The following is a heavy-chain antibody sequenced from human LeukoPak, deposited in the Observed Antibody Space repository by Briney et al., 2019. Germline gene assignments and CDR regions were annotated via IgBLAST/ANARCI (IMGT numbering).Heavy chain of an antibody. CDR3: ARWGYYLRGYYMDV. CDR1: GGSVSDYY. Sequence: PSETLSLTCTVSGGSVSDYYWSWIRQSPGKGLEWIGYIYYTGTSYNPSLKSRVTISVDTSKNQFSLKLSSVTAADTAVYYCARWGYYLRGYYMDVWGKGTTVTVSS. D-gene: IGHD3-3*01. CDR2: IYYTGT. J-gene: IGHJ6*03. V-gene: IGHV4-59*02.